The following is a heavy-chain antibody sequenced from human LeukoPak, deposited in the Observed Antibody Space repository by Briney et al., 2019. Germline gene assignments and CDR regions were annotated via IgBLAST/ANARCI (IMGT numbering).Heavy chain of an antibody. V-gene: IGHV1-18*01. D-gene: IGHD2-2*02. CDR2: ISAYNGNT. J-gene: IGHJ4*02. CDR3: ARDGCSSTSCYTPPLDY. Sequence: ASVKVSFKASGYTFTSYGISWVRQAPGQGLEWMGWISAYNGNTNYAQKLQGRVTMTTDTSTSTAYMELRSLRSDDTAVYYCARDGCSSTSCYTPPLDYWGQGTLVTVSS. CDR1: GYTFTSYG.